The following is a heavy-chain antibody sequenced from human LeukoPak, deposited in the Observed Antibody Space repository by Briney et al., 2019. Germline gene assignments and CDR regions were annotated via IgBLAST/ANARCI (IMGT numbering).Heavy chain of an antibody. CDR2: ISGSGGST. CDR1: GFTVSSSY. J-gene: IGHJ4*02. Sequence: GGSLRLSCAASGFTVSSSYMSWVRQAPGKGLEWVSAISGSGGSTYYADSVKGRFTISRDNSKNTLYLQMNSLRAEDTAVYYCAKPAGIVGATFYFDYWGQGTLVTVSS. CDR3: AKPAGIVGATFYFDY. D-gene: IGHD1-26*01. V-gene: IGHV3-23*01.